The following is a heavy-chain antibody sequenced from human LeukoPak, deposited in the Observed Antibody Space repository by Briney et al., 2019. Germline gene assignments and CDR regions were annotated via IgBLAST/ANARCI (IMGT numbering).Heavy chain of an antibody. CDR1: GFSFSNFG. CDR2: VRPDGSSN. Sequence: GGSLRLSCAASGFSFSNFGMHWVRQAPGKGLEWVAFVRPDGSSNYYADSVKGRFIISRENSKNTLHLQMNSLRAEDTAFYYCAKDQAGTWGLDYWGQGTLVTVSS. V-gene: IGHV3-30*02. D-gene: IGHD3-10*01. CDR3: AKDQAGTWGLDY. J-gene: IGHJ4*02.